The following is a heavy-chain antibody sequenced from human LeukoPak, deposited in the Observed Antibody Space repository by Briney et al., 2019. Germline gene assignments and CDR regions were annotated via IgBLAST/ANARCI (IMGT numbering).Heavy chain of an antibody. Sequence: PSETLSLTCTVSGGSISSYYWSWVRQPPGKGLEWIGYIYHSGSTYYNPSLKSRVTISVDRSKNQFSLKLSSVTTADTAVYYCARQGDYRREYYYYYGMDVWGQGTTVTVSS. V-gene: IGHV4-59*12. D-gene: IGHD4-17*01. J-gene: IGHJ6*02. CDR3: ARQGDYRREYYYYYGMDV. CDR1: GGSISSYY. CDR2: IYHSGST.